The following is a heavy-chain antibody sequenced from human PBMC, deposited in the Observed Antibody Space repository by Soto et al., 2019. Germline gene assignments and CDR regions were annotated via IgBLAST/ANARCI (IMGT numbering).Heavy chain of an antibody. CDR3: ASTQVVVAATRSFDY. CDR2: INHSGST. CDR1: GGSFSGYY. Sequence: PSETLSLTCAVYGGSFSGYYWSWIRQPPGKGLEWIGEINHSGSTNYNPSLKSRVTISVDTSKNQFSLKLSSVTAADTAVYYCASTQVVVAATRSFDYWGQGTLVTVSS. J-gene: IGHJ4*02. D-gene: IGHD2-15*01. V-gene: IGHV4-34*01.